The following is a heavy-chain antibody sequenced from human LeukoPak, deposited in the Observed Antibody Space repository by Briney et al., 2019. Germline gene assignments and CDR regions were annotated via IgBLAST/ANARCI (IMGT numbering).Heavy chain of an antibody. CDR1: GGSISSGDYY. D-gene: IGHD5-18*01. V-gene: IGHV4-30-4*01. Sequence: PSETLSLTCTVSGGSISSGDYYWSWIRQPPGKGLEWIGYFYYSGRTYYNPSLKSRVSISVDTSKNQFSLKLNSVTAADTAVYYCARDFADTDTRTADVYYTDVWGKGTTVTVSS. J-gene: IGHJ6*03. CDR3: ARDFADTDTRTADVYYTDV. CDR2: FYYSGRT.